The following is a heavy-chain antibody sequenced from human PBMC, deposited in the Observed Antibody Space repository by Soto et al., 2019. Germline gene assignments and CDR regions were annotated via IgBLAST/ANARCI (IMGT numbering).Heavy chain of an antibody. V-gene: IGHV4-59*08. CDR3: ARGYSNYVFYNWFDP. CDR2: IYYSGST. J-gene: IGHJ5*02. D-gene: IGHD4-4*01. CDR1: GGSISSYY. Sequence: SETLSLTCTVSGGSISSYYLSWIRQPPGKGLEWIGYIYYSGSTNYNPSLKSRVTISVDTSKNQFSLKLSSVTAADTAVYYCARGYSNYVFYNWFDPWGQGTLVTVSS.